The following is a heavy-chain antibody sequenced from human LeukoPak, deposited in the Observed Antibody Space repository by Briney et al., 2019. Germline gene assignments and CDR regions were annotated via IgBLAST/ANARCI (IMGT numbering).Heavy chain of an antibody. V-gene: IGHV4-59*01. Sequence: SETLSLTCTVSGGSINSYYWSWIRQSPGKGLEWIGFIYYSGGTTYNPSLKSRVTISVDTSKNQFSLKLSSVTAADTAVYYCARAQSIAAAGIAYWGQGTLVTVSS. D-gene: IGHD6-13*01. CDR3: ARAQSIAAAGIAY. CDR1: GGSINSYY. CDR2: IYYSGGT. J-gene: IGHJ4*02.